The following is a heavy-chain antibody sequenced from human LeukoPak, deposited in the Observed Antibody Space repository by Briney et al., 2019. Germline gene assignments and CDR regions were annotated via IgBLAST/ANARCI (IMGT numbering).Heavy chain of an antibody. Sequence: PSETLSLTCTVSGGSVSSGSYYWGWIRQPPGKGLEWIGFIYYSGSANYNPSLKSRVTMSVDTSKNQFSLKLSSVTAADTAFYHCARDRDSSGWFDYWGQGTLVTVSS. CDR3: ARDRDSSGWFDY. CDR1: GGSVSSGSYY. D-gene: IGHD6-19*01. V-gene: IGHV4-61*01. CDR2: IYYSGSA. J-gene: IGHJ4*02.